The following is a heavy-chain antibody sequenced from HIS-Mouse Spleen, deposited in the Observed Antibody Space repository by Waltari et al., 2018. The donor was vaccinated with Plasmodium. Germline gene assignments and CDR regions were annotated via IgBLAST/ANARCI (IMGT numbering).Heavy chain of an antibody. CDR2: INPNRGGT. D-gene: IGHD6-13*01. V-gene: IGHV1-2*02. J-gene: IGHJ1*01. CDR3: ARVLGYKAAAGTFVEYFQH. Sequence: QVQLVQSGAEVKKPGASVKVSCKASGYTFTGYYMHWVRQAPGQGLEWRGGINPNRGGTNYAQKFQGRVTMTRETSISTAYMELSRLRSDDTAVYYCARVLGYKAAAGTFVEYFQHWGQGTLVTVSS. CDR1: GYTFTGYY.